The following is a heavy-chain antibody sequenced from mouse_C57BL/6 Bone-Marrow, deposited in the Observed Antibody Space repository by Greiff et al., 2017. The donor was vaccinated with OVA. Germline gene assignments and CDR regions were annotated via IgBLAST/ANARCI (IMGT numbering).Heavy chain of an antibody. CDR2: ISDGGSYT. J-gene: IGHJ3*01. D-gene: IGHD2-4*01. CDR3: ARYDYGAWFAY. Sequence: DVKLVESGGGLVKPEGSLKLSCAASGFTFSSYAMSWVRQTPEKRLEWVATISDGGSYTYYPDNVKGRFTISRDNAKNNLYLQMSHKKSEDTAMYYCARYDYGAWFAYWGQGTLVTVSA. V-gene: IGHV5-4*03. CDR1: GFTFSSYA.